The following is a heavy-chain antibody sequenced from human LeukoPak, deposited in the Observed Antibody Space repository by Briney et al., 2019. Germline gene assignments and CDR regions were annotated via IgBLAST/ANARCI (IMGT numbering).Heavy chain of an antibody. D-gene: IGHD3-22*01. CDR1: GYTFTSYG. J-gene: IGHJ4*02. CDR2: IIPIFGTA. V-gene: IGHV1-69*13. CDR3: ARDNLYYYDSSGYYPLLDY. Sequence: ASVKVSCKASGYTFTSYGISWVRQAPGQGLEWMGGIIPIFGTANYAQKFQGRVTITADESTSTAYMELGSLRSEDTAVYYCARDNLYYYDSSGYYPLLDYWGQGTLVTVSS.